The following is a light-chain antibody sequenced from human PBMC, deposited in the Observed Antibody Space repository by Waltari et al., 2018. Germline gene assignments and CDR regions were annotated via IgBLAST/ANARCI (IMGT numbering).Light chain of an antibody. Sequence: SYELTQPPSVSVSPGQTARITCSGDALPKKYAFWYQQKSGQAPVLIIYDDNKRPSGIPERFSDSSSGTMATLTISGAQVEDEADYYCYSTDSTGNHVVFGGGTKLTVL. V-gene: IGLV3-10*01. CDR2: DDN. CDR1: ALPKKY. CDR3: YSTDSTGNHVV. J-gene: IGLJ2*01.